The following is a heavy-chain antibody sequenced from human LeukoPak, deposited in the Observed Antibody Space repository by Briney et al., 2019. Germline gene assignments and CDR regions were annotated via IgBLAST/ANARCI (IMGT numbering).Heavy chain of an antibody. D-gene: IGHD2-2*01. CDR3: TTDLIVVVPAALDAFDI. CDR1: GFTFSNAW. V-gene: IGHV3-15*01. CDR2: IKSKTDGGTT. Sequence: GGSLRLSCAASGFTFSNAWMSWVRQAPGKGLEWVGRIKSKTDGGTTDYAAPVKGRFTISRDGSKNTLYLQMNSLKTEDTAVYYCTTDLIVVVPAALDAFDIWGQGTMVTVSS. J-gene: IGHJ3*02.